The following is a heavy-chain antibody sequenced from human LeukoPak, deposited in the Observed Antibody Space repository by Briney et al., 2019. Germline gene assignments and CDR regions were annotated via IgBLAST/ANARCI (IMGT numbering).Heavy chain of an antibody. J-gene: IGHJ5*02. D-gene: IGHD2-2*01. CDR3: ARGPRRLGYCSSTSCSGGWCDP. CDR1: GGSFSGYY. Sequence: SETLSLTCAVYGGSFSGYYWSWIRQPPGKGLEWIGEINHSGSTNYNPSLKSRVTISVDTSKNQFSLKLSSVTAADTAVYYCARGPRRLGYCSSTSCSGGWCDPWGQGTLVTVSS. CDR2: INHSGST. V-gene: IGHV4-34*01.